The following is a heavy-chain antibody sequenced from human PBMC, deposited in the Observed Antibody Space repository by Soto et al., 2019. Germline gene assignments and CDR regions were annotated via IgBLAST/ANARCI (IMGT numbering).Heavy chain of an antibody. Sequence: QVQLQESGPGLVKPSQTLSLTCTVSGGSISNGRYYWSWIRRHPGKGLEWIAYIYYTGHTYYNPSLKSRLTISVDTSKNQFSLKLSSVTAADTAVYYCARGYGSENYYNFQYWGQGTLVTVSS. CDR1: GGSISNGRYY. D-gene: IGHD3-10*01. CDR2: IYYTGHT. V-gene: IGHV4-31*03. J-gene: IGHJ4*02. CDR3: ARGYGSENYYNFQY.